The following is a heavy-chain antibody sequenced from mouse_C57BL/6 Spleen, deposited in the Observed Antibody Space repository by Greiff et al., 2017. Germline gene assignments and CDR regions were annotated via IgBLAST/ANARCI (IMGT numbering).Heavy chain of an antibody. CDR2: INPNNGGT. Sequence: EVQLQQSGPELVKPGASVKISCKASGYTFTDYYMNWVKQSHGKSLEWIGDINPNNGGTSYNQKFKGKATLTVDKSSSTAYMELRSLTSEDSAVYYCARASSILYYSVAYWGQGTLVTVSA. CDR1: GYTFTDYY. V-gene: IGHV1-26*01. D-gene: IGHD2-12*01. J-gene: IGHJ3*01. CDR3: ARASSILYYSVAY.